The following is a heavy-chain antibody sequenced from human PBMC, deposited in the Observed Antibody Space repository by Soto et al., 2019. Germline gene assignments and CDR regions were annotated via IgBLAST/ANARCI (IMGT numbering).Heavy chain of an antibody. J-gene: IGHJ4*02. CDR2: SSATGAGT. V-gene: IGHV3-23*01. CDR3: AKDRRAGGNYGFYSDF. D-gene: IGHD1-7*01. CDR1: GFTFSSYG. Sequence: EVQLLESGGGLVQPGGSLRLSCAASGFTFSSYGMTWVRQAPGKGLEGVSFSSATGAGTYYADSVKGRFTISSDNSKNTLYLQMTRLSAGVTAVYYCAKDRRAGGNYGFYSDFWGQGALVIVSS.